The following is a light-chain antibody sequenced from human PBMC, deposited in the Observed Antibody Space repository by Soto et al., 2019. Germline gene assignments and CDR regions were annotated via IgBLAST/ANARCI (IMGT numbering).Light chain of an antibody. V-gene: IGKV3-15*01. Sequence: EIVMTQSPATLSVSPGERATLSCRASQSVRSNLAWYQQKRGQAPRLLIYGASNRATGIPARFSGSGSGTXXXLXXSXLQSEDFAIYXXHQYNYWPLTFGGGTNVEI. J-gene: IGKJ4*01. CDR2: GAS. CDR1: QSVRSN. CDR3: HQYNYWPLT.